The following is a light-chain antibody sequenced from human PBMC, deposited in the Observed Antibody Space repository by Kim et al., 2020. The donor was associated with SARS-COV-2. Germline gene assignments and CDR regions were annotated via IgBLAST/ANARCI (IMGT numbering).Light chain of an antibody. CDR2: HSD. Sequence: SETPGPTSRIPSSADKLVDKHACWYQQKPGQAPVLVIYHSDKRPPGIPERFSASNSGNTATLTTSGTQAMDEADYYCQAWDTNTVLFGGGTKVTVL. CDR1: KLVDKH. J-gene: IGLJ2*01. CDR3: QAWDTNTVL. V-gene: IGLV3-1*01.